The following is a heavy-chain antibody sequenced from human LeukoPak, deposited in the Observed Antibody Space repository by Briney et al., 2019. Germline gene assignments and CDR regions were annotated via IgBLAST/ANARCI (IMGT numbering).Heavy chain of an antibody. D-gene: IGHD2-2*01. CDR2: IYYSGST. J-gene: IGHJ5*02. CDR3: ARHGPYAAGFDP. Sequence: SETLSLTCTASGGSISSYYWSWIRQPPGKGLEWIGHIYYSGSTNYNPSLKSRVTISVDTSKNQFSLKLSSVTAADTAVYYCARHGPYAAGFDPWGQGTLVTVSS. CDR1: GGSISSYY. V-gene: IGHV4-59*08.